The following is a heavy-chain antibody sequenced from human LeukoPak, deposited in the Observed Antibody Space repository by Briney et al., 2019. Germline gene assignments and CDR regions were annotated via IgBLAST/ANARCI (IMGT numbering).Heavy chain of an antibody. D-gene: IGHD6-13*01. Sequence: SETLSLTCAVYGGSFSGYYWSWIRQPPGKGLEWIGEINHSGSTNYNPSLKSRVTISVDTSKNQFSLKLSSVIAADTAVYYCARGAGIAAAETFDYWGQGTLVTVSS. CDR3: ARGAGIAAAETFDY. CDR1: GGSFSGYY. J-gene: IGHJ4*02. V-gene: IGHV4-34*01. CDR2: INHSGST.